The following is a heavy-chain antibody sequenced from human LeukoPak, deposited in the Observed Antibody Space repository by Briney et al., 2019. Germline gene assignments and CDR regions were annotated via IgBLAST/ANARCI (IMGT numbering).Heavy chain of an antibody. D-gene: IGHD1-14*01. CDR1: GFTVSSNY. Sequence: PGGSLRLSCAASGFTVSSNYMSWVRQAPGKGLEWVSVIYSGGSTYYADSVKGRFTISRDNAKNSLYLQMNSLRAEDTALYYCAKDHSHVDHEGPCFGYWGQGTLVTVSS. J-gene: IGHJ4*02. CDR2: IYSGGST. CDR3: AKDHSHVDHEGPCFGY. V-gene: IGHV3-53*05.